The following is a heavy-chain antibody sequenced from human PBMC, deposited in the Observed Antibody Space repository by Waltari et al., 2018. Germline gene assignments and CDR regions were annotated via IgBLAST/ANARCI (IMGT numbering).Heavy chain of an antibody. V-gene: IGHV2-5*01. D-gene: IGHD5-18*01. CDR1: GFSLSTSGVG. J-gene: IGHJ4*02. CDR2: IYWNDDK. Sequence: QITLKESGPTLVKPTQTLTLTCTFSGFSLSTSGVGVGWIRQPPGKALEWLALIYWNDDKRHSPSLKSRLTITKDTSKNQVVLTMTDMDPVDTATYYCAHRPTGVVLFDYWGQGTLVTVSS. CDR3: AHRPTGVVLFDY.